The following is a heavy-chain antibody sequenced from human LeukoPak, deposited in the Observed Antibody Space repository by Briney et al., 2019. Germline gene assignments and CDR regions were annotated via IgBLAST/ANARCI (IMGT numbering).Heavy chain of an antibody. Sequence: ESSETLSLTCTVSGGSISSYYWSWIRQPPGKGLEWIGEINHSGSTNYNPSLKSRVTISVDTSKNQFSLKLSSVTAADTAVYYCARGGPDYYYDSSGYYYFDYWGQGTLVTVSS. V-gene: IGHV4-34*01. D-gene: IGHD3-22*01. J-gene: IGHJ4*02. CDR1: GGSISSYY. CDR2: INHSGST. CDR3: ARGGPDYYYDSSGYYYFDY.